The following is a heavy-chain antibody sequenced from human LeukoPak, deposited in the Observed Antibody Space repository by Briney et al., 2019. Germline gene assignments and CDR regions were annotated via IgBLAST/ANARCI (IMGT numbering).Heavy chain of an antibody. CDR1: GFTFSSYA. CDR2: ISGSGGST. Sequence: GGSLRLSCAASGFTFSSYAMSWVRQAPGKGLEWVSAISGSGGSTYYADSVKGRFTISRDNSKNTLYLQMNSLRAEDTAVYYCAKAGGEMTTVTPYDYWGQGTLVTVSS. V-gene: IGHV3-23*01. CDR3: AKAGGEMTTVTPYDY. J-gene: IGHJ4*02. D-gene: IGHD4-11*01.